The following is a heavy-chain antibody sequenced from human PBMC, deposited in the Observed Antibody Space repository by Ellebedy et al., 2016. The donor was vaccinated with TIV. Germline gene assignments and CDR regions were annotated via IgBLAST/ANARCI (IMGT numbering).Heavy chain of an antibody. D-gene: IGHD1-26*01. Sequence: MPSETLSLTCAVYGGSFTSYYWSWIRQSPGKGLDWFGEIDHRGTTTYNPSLESRVIISVDTSKNQFSLKVMSVTAADTGIYYCARSGTYARSSLFDYWGQGNLVTVSS. V-gene: IGHV4-34*01. CDR3: ARSGTYARSSLFDY. CDR2: IDHRGTT. J-gene: IGHJ4*02. CDR1: GGSFTSYY.